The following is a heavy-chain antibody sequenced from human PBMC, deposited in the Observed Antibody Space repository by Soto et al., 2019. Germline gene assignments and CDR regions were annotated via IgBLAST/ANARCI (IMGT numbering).Heavy chain of an antibody. CDR3: AKTFLARYCSSSICYDPADYFDY. Sequence: EVQLLESGGGLLQPGGSLRLSCAASGFTFNNYAMSWVRQAPGKGLEWVSSINNGGDNIYYADSVKGRFTISRDNSKSTLYPQMNSLRAEDTAVYYCAKTFLARYCSSSICYDPADYFDYWGQGTLVTVSS. CDR1: GFTFNNYA. CDR2: INNGGDNI. J-gene: IGHJ4*02. V-gene: IGHV3-23*01. D-gene: IGHD2-2*01.